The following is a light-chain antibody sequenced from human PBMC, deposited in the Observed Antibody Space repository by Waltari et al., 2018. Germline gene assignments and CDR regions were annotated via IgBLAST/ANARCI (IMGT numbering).Light chain of an antibody. CDR2: EVS. V-gene: IGLV2-23*02. J-gene: IGLJ3*02. Sequence: QSALTQPASVSGSPGQSITISCAGTSSDVGSYNLVSWYHQHPGKAPKLMIYEVSRRPSGVSNRFSGSKSGNTASLTISGLQAEDEADYYCCSYVGSSTWVFGGGTKLTVL. CDR1: SSDVGSYNL. CDR3: CSYVGSSTWV.